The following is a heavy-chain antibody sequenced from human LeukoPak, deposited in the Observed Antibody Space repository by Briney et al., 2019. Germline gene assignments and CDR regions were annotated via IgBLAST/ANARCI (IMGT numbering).Heavy chain of an antibody. D-gene: IGHD1-7*01. J-gene: IGHJ4*02. Sequence: SETLSLTCTVSGGSISSYYWSWIRQPPGKGLEWIGYIYYSGSTNYNPSLKSRVTISVDTSKNRFSLKLSSVTAADTAVYYCARESITGTTDYWGQGTLVTVSS. CDR3: ARESITGTTDY. CDR2: IYYSGST. CDR1: GGSISSYY. V-gene: IGHV4-59*01.